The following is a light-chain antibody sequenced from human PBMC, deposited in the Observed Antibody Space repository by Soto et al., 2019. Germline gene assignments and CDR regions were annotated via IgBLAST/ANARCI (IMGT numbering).Light chain of an antibody. V-gene: IGKV3-11*01. CDR3: QQRSNWPGT. Sequence: EVVLTPSPGTLSLSPGERATLSCRASQSVRGYLAWYQQKPGQAPRLLIYDASNWATGIPARFGGSGSGTDFTLTINSLEPEDFAVYYCQQRSNWPGTFGPGTKVD. CDR1: QSVRGY. CDR2: DAS. J-gene: IGKJ3*01.